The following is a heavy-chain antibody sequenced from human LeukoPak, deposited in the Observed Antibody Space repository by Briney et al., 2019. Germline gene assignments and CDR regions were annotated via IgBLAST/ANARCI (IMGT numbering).Heavy chain of an antibody. CDR1: GYTFTSYG. J-gene: IGHJ4*02. Sequence: GASVKVSCKASGYTFTSYGISWVRQAPGQGLEWMGWISAYNGNTNYAQKLQGRVTMTTDTSTSTAYMELRSLRSDDTAVYYCARDRGLTTVTTFFDYWAREPWSPSPQ. V-gene: IGHV1-18*01. CDR3: ARDRGLTTVTTFFDY. CDR2: ISAYNGNT. D-gene: IGHD4-17*01.